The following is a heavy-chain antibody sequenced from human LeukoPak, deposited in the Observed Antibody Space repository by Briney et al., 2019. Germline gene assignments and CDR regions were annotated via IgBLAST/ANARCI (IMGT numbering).Heavy chain of an antibody. CDR2: VSAYNGNT. V-gene: IGHV1-18*01. J-gene: IGHJ5*02. CDR1: GYTFTSYG. Sequence: GASVKVSCKASGYTFTSYGISWVRQAPGQGLEWMGWVSAYNGNTKYAQKLQGRVTMTTDTSTSTAYMELRSLRSDDTAVYYCARDQWFGESLGWFDPWGQGTLVTVSS. CDR3: ARDQWFGESLGWFDP. D-gene: IGHD3-10*01.